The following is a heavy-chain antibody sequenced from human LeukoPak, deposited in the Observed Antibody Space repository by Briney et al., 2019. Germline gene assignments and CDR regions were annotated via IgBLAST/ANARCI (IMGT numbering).Heavy chain of an antibody. CDR1: GFTFSSYA. J-gene: IGHJ3*02. Sequence: GGSLRLSCAASGFTFSSYAMSWVRQAPGKGLEWVSSVSSSGGSAYYADSVKGRFTISRDNSKNTLYLQMNSLRAEDTALYYCAKPSATHTWGAFDIWGQGTVVTVSS. CDR2: VSSSGGSA. CDR3: AKPSATHTWGAFDI. D-gene: IGHD7-27*01. V-gene: IGHV3-23*01.